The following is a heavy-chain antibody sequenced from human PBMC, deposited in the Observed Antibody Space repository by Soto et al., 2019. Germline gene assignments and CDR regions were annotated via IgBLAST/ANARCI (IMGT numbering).Heavy chain of an antibody. CDR3: AKDLWDRDSYDSRSTYYFDY. CDR2: ISYDGSNK. D-gene: IGHD3-22*01. Sequence: SLRLSCAASGFTFSSYGMHWVRQAPGKGLEWVAVISYDGSNKYYADSVKGRFTISRDNSKNTLYLQMNSLRAEDTAVYYCAKDLWDRDSYDSRSTYYFDYWGQGTLVTVSS. CDR1: GFTFSSYG. J-gene: IGHJ4*02. V-gene: IGHV3-30*18.